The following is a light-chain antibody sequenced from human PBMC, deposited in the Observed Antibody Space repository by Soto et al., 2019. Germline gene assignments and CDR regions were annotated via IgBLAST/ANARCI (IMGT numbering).Light chain of an antibody. V-gene: IGKV3D-15*01. CDR2: GSS. J-gene: IGKJ4*01. CDR1: QNVATN. Sequence: VMTQSPANLSVSPGEGVTLFCRASQNVATNIAWYQVKPAQAPRLLICGSSTRATGIPATFSGSGSGTHFSLTISSLQSEDSAVYYCQQYYHWGLSFGGGTKVEI. CDR3: QQYYHWGLS.